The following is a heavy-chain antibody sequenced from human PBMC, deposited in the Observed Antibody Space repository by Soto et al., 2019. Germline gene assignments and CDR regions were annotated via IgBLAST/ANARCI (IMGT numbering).Heavy chain of an antibody. Sequence: SETLSLTCTVAGGSISSYYWSWIRQPPGKGLEWIGYIYYSGSTNYNPSLKSRVTISVDTSKNQFSLKLSSVTAADTAVYYCAREGYSSGYYYYYGMDVWGQGTTVTVSS. CDR3: AREGYSSGYYYYYGMDV. J-gene: IGHJ6*01. CDR1: GGSISSYY. V-gene: IGHV4-59*01. D-gene: IGHD6-19*01. CDR2: IYYSGST.